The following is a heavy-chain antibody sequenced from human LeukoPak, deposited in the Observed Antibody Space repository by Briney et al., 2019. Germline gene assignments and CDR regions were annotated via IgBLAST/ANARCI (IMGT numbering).Heavy chain of an antibody. CDR3: ARGLYDSSGYYYGAFDI. V-gene: IGHV3-48*03. Sequence: PGGSLRLSCAASGLTFSSYEMNWVRQAPGKGLEWVSYISSSGSTIYYADSVKGRFTISRDNAKNSLYLQMNSLRAEDTAVYYCARGLYDSSGYYYGAFDIWGQGTMVTVSS. CDR1: GLTFSSYE. D-gene: IGHD3-22*01. J-gene: IGHJ3*02. CDR2: ISSSGSTI.